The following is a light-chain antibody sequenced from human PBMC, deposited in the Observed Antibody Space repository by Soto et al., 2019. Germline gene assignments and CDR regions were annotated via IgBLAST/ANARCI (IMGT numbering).Light chain of an antibody. Sequence: DIQMTPSPSSLSASVGDRVTITCRASQSISSYLNWYQQKPGKAPKLLIYAASSVQSGVPSRFSGSGSGTDFTLTISSLQPEDFATYYCQQSYSTPQLTFGGGTKVEIK. V-gene: IGKV1-39*01. CDR1: QSISSY. J-gene: IGKJ4*01. CDR3: QQSYSTPQLT. CDR2: AAS.